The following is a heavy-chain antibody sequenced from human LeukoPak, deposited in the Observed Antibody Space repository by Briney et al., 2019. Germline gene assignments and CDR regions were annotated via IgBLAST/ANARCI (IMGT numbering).Heavy chain of an antibody. Sequence: PSQTLSLTCTVSVYSISSGYYWGWIRQPPGKGLEWIGSIHHSGITYYNPSLKSRVTISVDTSKNQFSLKLSSVTAADTAVYYCARDYGDYGWYFDLWGRGTLVTVSS. J-gene: IGHJ2*01. V-gene: IGHV4-38-2*02. CDR3: ARDYGDYGWYFDL. CDR2: IHHSGIT. D-gene: IGHD4-17*01. CDR1: VYSISSGYY.